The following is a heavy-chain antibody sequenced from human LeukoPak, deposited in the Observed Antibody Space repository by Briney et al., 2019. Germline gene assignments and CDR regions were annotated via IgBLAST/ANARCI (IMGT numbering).Heavy chain of an antibody. Sequence: SETLSLTCAVYGGSFSGYYWSWIRQPPGKGLEWIGEINHSGSTNYNPSLKSRVTISVDTSKNQFSLKLSSVTAADTAVYYCARGHIVRITMVRGVKNWFDPWGQGTLVTVSS. CDR2: INHSGST. D-gene: IGHD3-10*01. J-gene: IGHJ5*02. CDR1: GGSFSGYY. V-gene: IGHV4-34*01. CDR3: ARGHIVRITMVRGVKNWFDP.